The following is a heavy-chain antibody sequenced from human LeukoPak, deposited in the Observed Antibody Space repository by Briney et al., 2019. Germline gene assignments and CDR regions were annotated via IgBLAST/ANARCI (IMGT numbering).Heavy chain of an antibody. J-gene: IGHJ4*02. V-gene: IGHV3-23*01. CDR1: GFTFSSYA. D-gene: IGHD2-15*01. CDR3: AKGQYCSGGSCY. CDR2: VSGSGGTT. Sequence: GGSLRLSCAVSGFTFSSYAMSWVRQAPGKGLEWVSAVSGSGGTTYYADSVKGRFTISRDNSKNTLYLQMNSLRAEDTAVYYCAKGQYCSGGSCYWGQGTLVTVSS.